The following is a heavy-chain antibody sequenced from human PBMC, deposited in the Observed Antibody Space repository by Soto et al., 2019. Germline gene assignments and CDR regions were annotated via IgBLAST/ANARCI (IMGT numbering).Heavy chain of an antibody. CDR1: GGSFSGYY. J-gene: IGHJ5*02. V-gene: IGHV4-34*01. D-gene: IGHD1-26*01. CDR3: AREMSNVPPGGGSYSGSIGP. CDR2: INHSGST. Sequence: SETLSLTCAVYGGSFSGYYWSWIRQPPGKGLEWIGEINHSGSTNYNPSLKSRVTIAVDTSKNQFSLKLSSVTAADTAVYYCAREMSNVPPGGGSYSGSIGPWGQGTLVTVSS.